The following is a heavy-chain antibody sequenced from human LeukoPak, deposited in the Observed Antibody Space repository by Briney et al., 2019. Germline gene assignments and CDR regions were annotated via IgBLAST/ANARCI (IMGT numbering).Heavy chain of an antibody. CDR3: ARHGKLTPFPLDY. CDR2: IHYSGST. V-gene: IGHV4-59*08. Sequence: SETLSLTCTVSGDSISNYYWSWFRQPPGKGLEWIAYIHYSGSTNYNPSLKSRVTISLDASKSQFSLRLSSVTAADTAVYYCARHGKLTPFPLDYWGQGTRVTVSS. CDR1: GDSISNYY. J-gene: IGHJ4*02. D-gene: IGHD2-21*01.